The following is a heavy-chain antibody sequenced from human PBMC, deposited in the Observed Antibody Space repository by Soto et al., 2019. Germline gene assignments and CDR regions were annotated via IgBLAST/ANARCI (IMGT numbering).Heavy chain of an antibody. CDR2: ISGSGGDT. CDR3: AKHDFWTLYNTGLDS. J-gene: IGHJ4*02. CDR1: GFTFTSYA. D-gene: IGHD3-3*01. V-gene: IGHV3-23*01. Sequence: EVQLLESGGGLVQPGGSLRLSCSASGFTFTSYAMRWVRQAPGKGLGGVSGISGSGGDTKSADSVKGRFTISRDNFKNMLYLQMNSLRAEDTAVYYCAKHDFWTLYNTGLDSWGQGTLVTVSS.